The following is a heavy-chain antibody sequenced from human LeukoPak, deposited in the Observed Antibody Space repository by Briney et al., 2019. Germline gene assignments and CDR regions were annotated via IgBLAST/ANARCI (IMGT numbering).Heavy chain of an antibody. CDR3: TRDAWGYYYDSSGYYFFDY. Sequence: GGSLRLSCTASGFTFGDYAMSWVRQAPGKGLEWVGFIRSKAYGGTTEYAASVKGRFTISRDDSKSIAYLQMNSLKTEDTAVYYCTRDAWGYYYDSSGYYFFDYWGQGTLVTVSS. CDR2: IRSKAYGGTT. J-gene: IGHJ4*02. CDR1: GFTFGDYA. V-gene: IGHV3-49*04. D-gene: IGHD3-22*01.